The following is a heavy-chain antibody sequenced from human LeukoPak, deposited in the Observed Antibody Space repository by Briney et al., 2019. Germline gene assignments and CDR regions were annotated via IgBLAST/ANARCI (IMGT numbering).Heavy chain of an antibody. D-gene: IGHD3-22*01. Sequence: GVSLRLSCAASGFNFSAYGMHWVRQAPGKGPEWVIVISYDGSEKYYADSVKGRFTISRDNSKNTLYLQMNSLRAEDTAVYYCATDRDYYGSSGYYFDYWGQGTLVTVSS. J-gene: IGHJ4*02. CDR1: GFNFSAYG. V-gene: IGHV3-30*03. CDR2: ISYDGSEK. CDR3: ATDRDYYGSSGYYFDY.